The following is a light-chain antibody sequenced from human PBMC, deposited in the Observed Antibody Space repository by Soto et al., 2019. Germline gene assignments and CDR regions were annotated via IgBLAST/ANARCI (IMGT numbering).Light chain of an antibody. J-gene: IGKJ5*01. V-gene: IGKV3-15*01. Sequence: MVLKQSPDTQYLYFGEIGKMSASVFQSVSSSYLAWYQQKPGQAPRLLIYGASTRATGIPARFSGSGSGTEFTLTISSLQSEDFAVYYCQQYNNWPPISFGQGTGLVIK. CDR3: QQYNNWPPIS. CDR2: GAS. CDR1: QSVSSSY.